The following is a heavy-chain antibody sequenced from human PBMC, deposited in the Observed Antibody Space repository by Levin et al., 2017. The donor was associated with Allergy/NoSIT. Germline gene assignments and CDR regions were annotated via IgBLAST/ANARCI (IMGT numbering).Heavy chain of an antibody. D-gene: IGHD2-21*02. CDR2: ISYDGSNK. Sequence: GGSLRLSCAASGFTFSSYGMHWVRQAPGKGLEWVAVISYDGSNKYYADSVKGRFTISRDNSKNTLYLQMNSLRAEDTAVYYCAKDGSTYCGGDCYSFFDYWGQGTLVTVSS. J-gene: IGHJ4*02. CDR1: GFTFSSYG. CDR3: AKDGSTYCGGDCYSFFDY. V-gene: IGHV3-30*18.